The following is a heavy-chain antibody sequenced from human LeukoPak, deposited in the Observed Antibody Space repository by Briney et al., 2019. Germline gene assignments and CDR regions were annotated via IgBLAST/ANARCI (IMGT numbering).Heavy chain of an antibody. J-gene: IGHJ6*02. V-gene: IGHV3-21*01. Sequence: GSLRLSCAASGFTFSSYSMNWVRQAPGKGLEWVSSISSSSSYIYYADSVKGRFTISRDNAKNSLYLQMNSLRAEDTAVYYCARDRSRTDDYYYGMDVWGQGTTVTVSS. CDR3: ARDRSRTDDYYYGMDV. CDR1: GFTFSSYS. CDR2: ISSSSSYI.